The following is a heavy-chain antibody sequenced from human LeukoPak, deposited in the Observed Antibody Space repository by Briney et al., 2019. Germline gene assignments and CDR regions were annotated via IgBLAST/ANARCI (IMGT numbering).Heavy chain of an antibody. V-gene: IGHV1-2*02. D-gene: IGHD3-16*02. Sequence: ASVKVSCKASEYTFTGYYMHWVRQAPGQGLEWMGWINPNSGGTNYAQKFQGRVTMTRDTSISTAYMELSRLRSDDTAVYYCARDLITFGGVIADDYWGQGTLVTVSS. CDR1: EYTFTGYY. J-gene: IGHJ4*02. CDR2: INPNSGGT. CDR3: ARDLITFGGVIADDY.